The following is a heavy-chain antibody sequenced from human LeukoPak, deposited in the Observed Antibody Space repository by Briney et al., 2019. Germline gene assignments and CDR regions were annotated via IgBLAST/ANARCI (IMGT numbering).Heavy chain of an antibody. V-gene: IGHV4-61*02. D-gene: IGHD2-21*01. CDR3: AREGDYRKENTFDI. CDR2: IYTSGST. Sequence: SETLSLTCTVSGGSISSGGYYWSWIRQTAGKGLEWIGRIYTSGSTDHNPSLNSRVTMSVDTSKNQFSLRLSSVTAADTAVYYCAREGDYRKENTFDIWGQGTMVTVSS. CDR1: GGSISSGGYY. J-gene: IGHJ3*02.